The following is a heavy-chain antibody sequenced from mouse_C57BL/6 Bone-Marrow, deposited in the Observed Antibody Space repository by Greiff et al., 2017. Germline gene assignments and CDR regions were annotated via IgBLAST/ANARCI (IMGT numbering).Heavy chain of an antibody. CDR3: ARQLRLPFAY. V-gene: IGHV1-69*01. J-gene: IGHJ3*01. CDR2: IDPSDSYT. CDR1: GYTFTSYW. Sequence: VQLQQPGAELVMPGASVKLSCKASGYTFTSYWMHWVKQRPGQGLEWIGEIDPSDSYTNYNQQFKGKSTLTVAKSSSTAYMQLSSLTSEDSAVYYCARQLRLPFAYWGQGTLVTVSA. D-gene: IGHD3-2*02.